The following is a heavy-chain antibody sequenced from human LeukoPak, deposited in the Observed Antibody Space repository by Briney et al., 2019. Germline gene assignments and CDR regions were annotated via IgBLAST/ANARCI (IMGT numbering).Heavy chain of an antibody. Sequence: SETLSLTCTVSGGSISSHYWTWIRQSPVKGLEWIGDISNSGSTSYNPSLKSRVTISIDTSKNQFSLKLSPVTAADTAVYYCGRDALVGYFSYYYIDVWGKGTTVTVSS. CDR1: GGSISSHY. CDR3: GRDALVGYFSYYYIDV. D-gene: IGHD2-15*01. J-gene: IGHJ6*03. CDR2: ISNSGST. V-gene: IGHV4-59*11.